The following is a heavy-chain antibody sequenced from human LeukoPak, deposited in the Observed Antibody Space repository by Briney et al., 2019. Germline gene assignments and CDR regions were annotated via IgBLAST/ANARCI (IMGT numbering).Heavy chain of an antibody. J-gene: IGHJ4*02. CDR1: GFTFSSYG. CDR3: AKAMLVGATTAGNDY. CDR2: IRYDRSNE. Sequence: PGRSLRLSCAASGFTFSSYGMHWVRQAPGKGLEWVAFIRYDRSNEYYADSVKGRFTISRDNSKNTLYLQMNSLRAEDTAVYYCAKAMLVGATTAGNDYWGQGTLVTVSS. D-gene: IGHD1-26*01. V-gene: IGHV3-30*02.